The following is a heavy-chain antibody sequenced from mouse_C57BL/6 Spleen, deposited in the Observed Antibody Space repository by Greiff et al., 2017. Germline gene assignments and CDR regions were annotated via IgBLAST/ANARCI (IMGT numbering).Heavy chain of an antibody. Sequence: VKLMESGAELARPGASVKMSCKASGYTFTSYTMHWVKQRPGQGLEWIGYINPSSGYTKYNQKFKDKATLTADKSSSTAYMQLSSLTSEDSAVYYCARGDGNYVGDYWGQGTTLTVSS. D-gene: IGHD2-1*01. CDR2: INPSSGYT. CDR1: GYTFTSYT. J-gene: IGHJ2*01. V-gene: IGHV1-4*01. CDR3: ARGDGNYVGDY.